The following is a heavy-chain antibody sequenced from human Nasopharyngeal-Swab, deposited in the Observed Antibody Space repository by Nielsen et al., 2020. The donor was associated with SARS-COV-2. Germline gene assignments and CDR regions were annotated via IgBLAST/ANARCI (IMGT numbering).Heavy chain of an antibody. CDR3: ARRSGQQGRAWLDP. J-gene: IGHJ5*02. Sequence: WIRQHPGKGLEWVSTIANGGTTTYYADSVRGRFTISRDDSKNTLYLQMSNLRAEDTALYYCARRSGQQGRAWLDPWGQGILVTVSS. CDR2: IANGGTTT. D-gene: IGHD3-3*01. V-gene: IGHV3-23*01.